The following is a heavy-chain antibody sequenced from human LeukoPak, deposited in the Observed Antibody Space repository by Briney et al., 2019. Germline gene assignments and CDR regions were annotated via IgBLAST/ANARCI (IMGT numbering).Heavy chain of an antibody. CDR2: INHNGNVN. D-gene: IGHD3-16*01. V-gene: IGHV3-7*01. CDR3: ARDQGLFDY. J-gene: IGHJ4*02. CDR1: GFTFSSYW. Sequence: GGSLRLSCAASGFTFSSYWMNWARQAPGKGLEWVASINHNGNVNYYVDSVKGRFTISRDNTKNSLYLQMNSLRDEDTAVYYCARDQGLFDYWGQGTLVTVSS.